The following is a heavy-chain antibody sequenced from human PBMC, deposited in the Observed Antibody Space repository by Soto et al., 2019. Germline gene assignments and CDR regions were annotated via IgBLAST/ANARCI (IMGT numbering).Heavy chain of an antibody. Sequence: GESLKISSKGSGYSFTSYWIGWVRQMPGKGLEWMGIIYPGDSDTRYSPSFQGQVTISADKSISTAYLQWSSLKASDTAMYYCARRDSSSWYAPPLNSWFGPWGQGTLVTVSS. V-gene: IGHV5-51*01. CDR2: IYPGDSDT. CDR1: GYSFTSYW. J-gene: IGHJ5*02. D-gene: IGHD6-13*01. CDR3: ARRDSSSWYAPPLNSWFGP.